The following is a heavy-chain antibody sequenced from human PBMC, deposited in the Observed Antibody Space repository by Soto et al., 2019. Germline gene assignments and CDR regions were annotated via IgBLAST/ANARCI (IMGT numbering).Heavy chain of an antibody. V-gene: IGHV3-30*18. CDR1: GFTFSSYG. CDR3: AKVGAAYGSGSYAD. D-gene: IGHD3-10*01. Sequence: QVQLVETGGGVVQPGRCLRLSCAASGFTFSSYGMHWVRQAPGKGLDWVAVISYDGSNKYYADSVKRRFTISRDNSKNTLSLQMNILRAEDTAVYYCAKVGAAYGSGSYADWGQGTLVTVSS. J-gene: IGHJ4*02. CDR2: ISYDGSNK.